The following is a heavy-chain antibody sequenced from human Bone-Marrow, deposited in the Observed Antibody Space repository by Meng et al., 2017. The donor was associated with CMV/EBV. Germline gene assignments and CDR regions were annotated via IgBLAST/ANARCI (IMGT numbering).Heavy chain of an antibody. Sequence: SGFTFSSYSMNWVRQAPGKGLEWVSSISSSSSYIYYADSVKGRFTISRDNAKNSLYLQMNSLRAEDTAVYYCARAGAAAGIIDAFDIWGQGTMVTVSS. CDR2: ISSSSSYI. J-gene: IGHJ3*02. V-gene: IGHV3-21*01. D-gene: IGHD6-13*01. CDR1: GFTFSSYS. CDR3: ARAGAAAGIIDAFDI.